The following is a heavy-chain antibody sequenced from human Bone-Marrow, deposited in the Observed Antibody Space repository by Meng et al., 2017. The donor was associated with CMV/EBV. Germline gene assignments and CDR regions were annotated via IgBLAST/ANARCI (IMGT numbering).Heavy chain of an antibody. D-gene: IGHD3-10*01. CDR2: IWYDGSNK. V-gene: IGHV3-33*06. J-gene: IGHJ4*02. Sequence: GESLKISCAASGFTFSSYSMNWVRQAPGKGLEWVAVIWYDGSNKYYADSVKGRFTISRDNSKNTLYLQMNSLRAEDTAVYYCAKDRGQPRVIDYWGQGTLVTVSS. CDR3: AKDRGQPRVIDY. CDR1: GFTFSSYS.